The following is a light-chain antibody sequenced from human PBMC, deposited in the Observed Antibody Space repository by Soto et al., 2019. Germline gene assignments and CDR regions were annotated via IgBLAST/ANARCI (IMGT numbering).Light chain of an antibody. Sequence: EIVMTQSPATLSVSLGGRASLSCRASQSVRSNLAWYQQKPGQAPRLLIYGASTRATGIPARFSGSGSGTDFTLTISSLQPEDFATYYCQQANSLPLTFGGGTKVDIK. V-gene: IGKV3-15*01. CDR3: QQANSLPLT. J-gene: IGKJ4*01. CDR1: QSVRSN. CDR2: GAS.